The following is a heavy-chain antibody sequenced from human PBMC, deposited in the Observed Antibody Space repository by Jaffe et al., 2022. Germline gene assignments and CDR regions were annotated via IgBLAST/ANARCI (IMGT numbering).Heavy chain of an antibody. V-gene: IGHV3-23*01. D-gene: IGHD3-16*02. CDR1: GFTFSSYA. CDR3: AKDQGHLGELSLPFTYYFDY. Sequence: EVQLLESGGGLVQPGGSLRLSCAASGFTFSSYAMSWVRQAPGKGLEWVSAISGSGGSTYYADSVKGRFTISRDNSKNTLYLQMNSLRAEDTAVYYCAKDQGHLGELSLPFTYYFDYWGQGTLVTVSS. J-gene: IGHJ4*02. CDR2: ISGSGGST.